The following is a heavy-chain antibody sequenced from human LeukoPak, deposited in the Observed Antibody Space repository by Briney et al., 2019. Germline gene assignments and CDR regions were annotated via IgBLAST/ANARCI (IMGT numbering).Heavy chain of an antibody. CDR1: GYAFNSYD. V-gene: IGHV1-8*01. CDR2: MNPNSGNT. D-gene: IGHD3-10*01. J-gene: IGHJ4*02. CDR3: ARDLRGFGELFSDY. Sequence: ASVKVSCKASGYAFNSYDINWVRQATGQGLEWMGWMNPNSGNTGYAQKFQGRVTMTRDTSISTAYMELSSLRSEDTAVYYCARDLRGFGELFSDYWGQGTLVTVSS.